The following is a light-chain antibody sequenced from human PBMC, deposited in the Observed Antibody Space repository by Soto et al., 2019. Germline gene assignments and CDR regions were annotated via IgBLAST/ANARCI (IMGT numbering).Light chain of an antibody. CDR1: QSISSY. CDR3: QQSYSTPRT. J-gene: IGKJ1*01. CDR2: AAS. Sequence: DIQMTQSPSSLSASVGDRVTITCRASQSISSYLNWYQQKPGKAPNLLIYAASSLQSGVPSRFRGSGSGTDFTLTISSLQPGDFATYYCQQSYSTPRTFGQGTKVEIK. V-gene: IGKV1-39*01.